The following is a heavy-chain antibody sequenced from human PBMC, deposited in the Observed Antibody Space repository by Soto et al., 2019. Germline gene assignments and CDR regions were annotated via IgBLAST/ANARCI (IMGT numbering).Heavy chain of an antibody. CDR2: MSDSGGST. D-gene: IGHD3-16*01. Sequence: GGSLRLSCAASGCMFSNRAMSWVRQAPGKGLEWVSSMSDSGGSTYYADSVKGRFSISRDNSKNTLYLQMNSLRAEDTAVYYCAKDRGGDWGREPLATVSS. CDR1: GCMFSNRA. CDR3: AKDRGGD. V-gene: IGHV3-23*01. J-gene: IGHJ4*02.